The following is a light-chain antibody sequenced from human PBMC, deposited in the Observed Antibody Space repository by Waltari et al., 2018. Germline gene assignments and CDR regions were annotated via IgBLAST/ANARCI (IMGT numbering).Light chain of an antibody. CDR1: QSVLYSSNSKNY. CDR2: WAS. Sequence: DIVMTQSPDSLAVYLGERATINCKSSQSVLYSSNSKNYLAWYQQKPGQPPKLLIYWASTREFGVPDRFSGSGSGTDFTLTISSLQAEDVAVYYCQQYYSTPWTFGRGTKVEIK. J-gene: IGKJ1*01. CDR3: QQYYSTPWT. V-gene: IGKV4-1*01.